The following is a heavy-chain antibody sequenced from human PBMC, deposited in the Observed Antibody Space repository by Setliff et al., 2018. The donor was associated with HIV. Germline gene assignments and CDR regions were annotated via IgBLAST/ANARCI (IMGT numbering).Heavy chain of an antibody. CDR3: ARPNYYDSSGSFDY. D-gene: IGHD3-22*01. Sequence: GSLRLSCATSGFIFEDYGMNWVRQAPGKGLEWVSGINWNGASVGYADSVKGRFTISRDNAKNSLYLQMNTLRAEDTAVYFCARPNYYDSSGSFDYWGQGTLVTVSS. CDR1: GFIFEDYG. J-gene: IGHJ4*02. V-gene: IGHV3-20*04. CDR2: INWNGASV.